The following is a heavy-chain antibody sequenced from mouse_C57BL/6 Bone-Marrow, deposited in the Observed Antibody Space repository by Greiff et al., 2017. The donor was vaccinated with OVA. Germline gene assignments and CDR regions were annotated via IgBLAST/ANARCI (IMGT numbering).Heavy chain of an antibody. Sequence: QVQLQQSGPELVKPGASVKISCKASGYAFSSSWMNWVKQRPGKGLEWIGRIYPGDGDTNYNGKFKGKATLTADKSSSTAYMQLSSLTSEDSAVYFCASLFLGFAYWGQGTLVTVSA. V-gene: IGHV1-82*01. CDR1: GYAFSSSW. D-gene: IGHD2-14*01. CDR3: ASLFLGFAY. CDR2: IYPGDGDT. J-gene: IGHJ3*01.